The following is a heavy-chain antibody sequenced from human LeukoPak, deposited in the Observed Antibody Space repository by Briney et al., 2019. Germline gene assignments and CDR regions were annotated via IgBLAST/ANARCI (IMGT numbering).Heavy chain of an antibody. CDR2: IYYSGST. CDR3: ARESEHYYYYYMDV. Sequence: SETLSLTCTVSGVSISSYYWSWIRQPPGKGLEWIGYIYYSGSTNYNPSLKSRVTISVDTSKNQFSLKLSSVTAADTAVYYCARESEHYYYYYMDVWGKGTTVTVSS. D-gene: IGHD1-14*01. V-gene: IGHV4-59*01. CDR1: GVSISSYY. J-gene: IGHJ6*03.